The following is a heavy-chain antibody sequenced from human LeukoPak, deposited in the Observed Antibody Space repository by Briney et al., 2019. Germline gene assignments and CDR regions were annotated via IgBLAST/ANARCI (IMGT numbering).Heavy chain of an antibody. V-gene: IGHV3-48*03. J-gene: IGHJ4*02. D-gene: IGHD6-13*01. Sequence: GGSLRLSCAASGFTFSSYEMNWVRQAPGKGLEWVSYISSSGSTIYYADSVKGRFTISRDNAKNTLYLQMNSLRAEDTAVYYCGRGGKVEQLVLARWGQGSLVTVSS. CDR2: ISSSGSTI. CDR3: GRGGKVEQLVLAR. CDR1: GFTFSSYE.